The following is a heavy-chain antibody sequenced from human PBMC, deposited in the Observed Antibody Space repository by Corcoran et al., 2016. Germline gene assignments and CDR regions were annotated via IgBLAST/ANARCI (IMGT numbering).Heavy chain of an antibody. Sequence: QVQLVQSGAEVKKPGASVKVSCKASGYTFTSYGISWVRQAPGQGLEWMGWISAYKGNTNYAQKLQGRVTMTTDTSTSPAYMELRSMRSDDTAVYYCASKTIADDAFDIWGQGTMVTVSS. V-gene: IGHV1-18*01. CDR1: GYTFTSYG. J-gene: IGHJ3*02. CDR3: ASKTIADDAFDI. D-gene: IGHD6-13*01. CDR2: ISAYKGNT.